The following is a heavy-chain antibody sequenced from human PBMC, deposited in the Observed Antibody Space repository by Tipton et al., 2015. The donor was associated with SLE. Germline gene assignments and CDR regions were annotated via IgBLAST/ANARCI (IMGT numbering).Heavy chain of an antibody. V-gene: IGHV4-39*01. J-gene: IGHJ2*01. Sequence: TLSLTCTVSGGSVTSSSYYWGCIRQSPGKGLEWIGSIYYSGSTYYNPSLKSRVTISVDTSKNQSSLKLSSVTATDTAVYYCARRRFDNSGYRWVDWDFDLWGRGTLVTVSS. CDR1: GGSVTSSSYY. D-gene: IGHD3-22*01. CDR2: IYYSGST. CDR3: ARRRFDNSGYRWVDWDFDL.